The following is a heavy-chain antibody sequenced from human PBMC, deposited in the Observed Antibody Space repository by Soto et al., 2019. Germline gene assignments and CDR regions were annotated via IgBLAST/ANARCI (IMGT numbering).Heavy chain of an antibody. Sequence: SVKVSCKASGGTLSSNAISWVRQAPGQGLEWMGAIIPMFGSPKYAQKFLGRVTITADNPTSTIYMEMISLTSADTAVYYCARGGFVAGLYNAMDAWGQGTTVTVSS. V-gene: IGHV1-69*06. J-gene: IGHJ6*02. CDR1: GGTLSSNA. CDR3: ARGGFVAGLYNAMDA. D-gene: IGHD6-19*01. CDR2: IIPMFGSP.